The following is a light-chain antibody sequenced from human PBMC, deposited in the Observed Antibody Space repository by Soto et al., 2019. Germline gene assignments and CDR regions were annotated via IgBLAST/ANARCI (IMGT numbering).Light chain of an antibody. CDR3: SSYTRSSTLV. CDR2: DVS. CDR1: SSYVGGYNY. V-gene: IGLV2-14*01. J-gene: IGLJ1*01. Sequence: QSVLTQPASVSGSPGQSITIPCTGTSSYVGGYNYVSWYQQHPGKAPKLMIYDVSNRPSGVSNRFSGSKSGNTASLTISGLQAEDEADYYCSSYTRSSTLVFGTGTKSPS.